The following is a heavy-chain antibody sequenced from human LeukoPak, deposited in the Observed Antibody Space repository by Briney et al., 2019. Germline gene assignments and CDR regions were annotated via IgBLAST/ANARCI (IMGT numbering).Heavy chain of an antibody. CDR3: ARHFPHMDYSGWKQGWFDP. J-gene: IGHJ5*02. Sequence: SETLSLTCTVSGDSINSRSYYWGWIRQPPGKGLEWIGSIYYSEITYYNPSLKSRVTISVDTSENQFSLRLISVTAADTDVYYCARHFPHMDYSGWKQGWFDPWGQGTLVTVSS. V-gene: IGHV4-39*01. D-gene: IGHD6-19*01. CDR2: IYYSEIT. CDR1: GDSINSRSYY.